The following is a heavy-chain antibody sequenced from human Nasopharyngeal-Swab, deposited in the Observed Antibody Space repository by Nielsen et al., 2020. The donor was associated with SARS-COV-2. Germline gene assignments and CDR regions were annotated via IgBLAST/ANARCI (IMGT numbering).Heavy chain of an antibody. V-gene: IGHV4-4*02. J-gene: IGHJ4*02. CDR1: GGSISSSNW. CDR3: ARLGSVGYCSSTSCYSRELDY. D-gene: IGHD2-2*01. Sequence: SETLSLTCAVSGGSISSSNWRSWVRQPPGKGLEWIGEIYHSGSTNYNPSLKSRVTISVDKSKNQFSLKLSSVTAADTAVYYCARLGSVGYCSSTSCYSRELDYWGQGTLVTVSS. CDR2: IYHSGST.